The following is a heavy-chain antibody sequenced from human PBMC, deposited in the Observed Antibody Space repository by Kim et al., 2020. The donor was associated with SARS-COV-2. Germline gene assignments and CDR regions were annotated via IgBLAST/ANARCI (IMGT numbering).Heavy chain of an antibody. CDR2: ISAYNGNT. V-gene: IGHV1-18*04. CDR1: GYTFTSYG. Sequence: ASVKVSCKASGYTFTSYGISWVRQAPGQGLEWMGWISAYNGNTNYAQKLQGRVTMTTDTSTSTAYMELRSLRSDDTAVYYCARGPYCSGGSCYTHNDWFDPCGQGTLVTVSS. J-gene: IGHJ5*02. CDR3: ARGPYCSGGSCYTHNDWFDP. D-gene: IGHD2-15*01.